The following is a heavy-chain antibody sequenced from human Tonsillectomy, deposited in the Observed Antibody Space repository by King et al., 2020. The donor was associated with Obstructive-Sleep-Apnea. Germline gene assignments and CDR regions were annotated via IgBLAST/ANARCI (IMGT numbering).Heavy chain of an antibody. J-gene: IGHJ4*02. CDR3: ARDPRDRSESATYSDY. CDR2: VSAGGGAT. D-gene: IGHD3-10*01. CDR1: GGSFSDYA. V-gene: IGHV3-23*04. Sequence: VQLVQSGGGSVQPGGSLRLSCAASGGSFSDYAMSWVRQAPGEGLEWVASVSAGGGATYYLRPVSGRFTSSKDNSSNTLYLQMTSLRADDTAVYRCARDPRDRSESATYSDYWGQGTMVTVSS.